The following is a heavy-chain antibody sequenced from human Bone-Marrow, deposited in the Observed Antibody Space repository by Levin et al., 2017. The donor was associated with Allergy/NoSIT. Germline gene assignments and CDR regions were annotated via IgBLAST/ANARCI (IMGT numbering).Heavy chain of an antibody. J-gene: IGHJ4*02. V-gene: IGHV3-21*01. CDR2: ISSSSSYI. D-gene: IGHD3-10*01. Sequence: GGSLRLSCAASGFTFSSYSMNWVRQAPGKGLEWVSSISSSSSYIYYADSVKGRFTISRDNAKNSLYLQMNSLRAEDTAVYYCARQGSGRYLGAFDYWGQGTLVTVSS. CDR1: GFTFSSYS. CDR3: ARQGSGRYLGAFDY.